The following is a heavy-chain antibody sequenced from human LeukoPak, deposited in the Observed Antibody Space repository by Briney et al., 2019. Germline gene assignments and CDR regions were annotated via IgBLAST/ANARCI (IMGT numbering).Heavy chain of an antibody. V-gene: IGHV5-51*01. Sequence: GESLKISCKGSGYSFTSYWIGWVRQLPGKGLEWMGIIYPGDSDTRYSPSFQGQVTISADKSISTAYLQWSSLKASDTAMYYCARRGYCSSTSCSFWFDPWGQGTLVTVSS. CDR1: GYSFTSYW. CDR3: ARRGYCSSTSCSFWFDP. CDR2: IYPGDSDT. D-gene: IGHD2-2*01. J-gene: IGHJ5*02.